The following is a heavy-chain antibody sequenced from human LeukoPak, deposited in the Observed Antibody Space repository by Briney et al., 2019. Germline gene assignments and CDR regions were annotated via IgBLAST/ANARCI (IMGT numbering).Heavy chain of an antibody. CDR2: MNPNSGNT. CDR3: ATDRPVWPIDAFDI. J-gene: IGHJ3*02. D-gene: IGHD1-14*01. CDR1: GYTFTTYD. Sequence: ASVKVSCKASGYTFTTYDINWVRQATGQGLEWMGWMNPNSGNTDYAQKFQGRITMTRNTSISTAYMELSSLRSEDTAVYYCATDRPVWPIDAFDIWGQGTMVTVSS. V-gene: IGHV1-8*01.